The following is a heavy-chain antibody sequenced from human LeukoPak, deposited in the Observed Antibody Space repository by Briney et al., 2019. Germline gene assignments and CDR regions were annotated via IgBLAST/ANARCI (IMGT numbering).Heavy chain of an antibody. D-gene: IGHD5-12*01. Sequence: GGSLRLSCAASGFTFSSYEMNWVRQAPGKGLEWVSYISSSGSTIYNADSVKGRFTISRDNAKNSLYLQMNSLRAEDTAVYYCARERGYSGYDYFIDSPSDYWGQGTLVTVSS. CDR2: ISSSGSTI. V-gene: IGHV3-48*03. CDR3: ARERGYSGYDYFIDSPSDY. J-gene: IGHJ4*02. CDR1: GFTFSSYE.